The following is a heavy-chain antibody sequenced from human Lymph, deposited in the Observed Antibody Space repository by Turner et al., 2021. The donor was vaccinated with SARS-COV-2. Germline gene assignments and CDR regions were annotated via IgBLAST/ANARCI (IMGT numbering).Heavy chain of an antibody. CDR3: ARDGGGNFNY. CDR1: GFTLSNYG. Sequence: QLVESGGGVVQPGRSLRLSCAASGFTLSNYGMPWVRQAPGKGLEWVAVIWYDGSNKYYADSVKGRFTISRDNSKNTLYLQMNSLRAEDTAVYYCARDGGGNFNYWGQGTLVTVSS. CDR2: IWYDGSNK. V-gene: IGHV3-30*19. D-gene: IGHD2-15*01. J-gene: IGHJ4*02.